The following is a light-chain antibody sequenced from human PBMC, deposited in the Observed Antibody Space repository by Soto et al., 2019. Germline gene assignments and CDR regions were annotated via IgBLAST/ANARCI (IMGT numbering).Light chain of an antibody. Sequence: SALTQPASVSGSPGQSITISCTGSRVDVGGYGLVSWYQQYPGKGPTLIIYEVTNRPSGVSARFSGSKSGDTASLIISGLQAEDEADYYCSSYRRDNTQLFXTGTKVTV. CDR2: EVT. V-gene: IGLV2-14*01. J-gene: IGLJ1*01. CDR1: RVDVGGYGL. CDR3: SSYRRDNTQL.